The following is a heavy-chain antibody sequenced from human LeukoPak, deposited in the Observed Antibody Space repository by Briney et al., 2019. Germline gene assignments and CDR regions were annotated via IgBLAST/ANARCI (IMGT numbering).Heavy chain of an antibody. J-gene: IGHJ4*02. Sequence: PGGSLRVSCAASGFTFSSYWMSWVRQAPGKGLEWVANIKQDGNEKYYVDSVKGRFTISRDNAKNSLYLQMNSLRAEDTAVYYCARDSTVTPWDYWGQGTLVTVSS. D-gene: IGHD4-17*01. CDR2: IKQDGNEK. CDR1: GFTFSSYW. V-gene: IGHV3-7*01. CDR3: ARDSTVTPWDY.